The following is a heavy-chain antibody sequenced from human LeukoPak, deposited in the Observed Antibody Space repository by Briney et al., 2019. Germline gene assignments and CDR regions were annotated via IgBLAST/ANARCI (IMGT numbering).Heavy chain of an antibody. CDR3: ARVSNQIVLAGGY. J-gene: IGHJ4*02. V-gene: IGHV3-23*01. Sequence: GGSLRLSCAASGFTFSSYAMTWVRQAPGKGLEWVSSISNSGGTTYYTDSVKGRFTISRDNSKNTLYLQMNSLRADDTAVYYCARVSNQIVLAGGYWGQGTLVTASS. D-gene: IGHD2/OR15-2a*01. CDR2: ISNSGGTT. CDR1: GFTFSSYA.